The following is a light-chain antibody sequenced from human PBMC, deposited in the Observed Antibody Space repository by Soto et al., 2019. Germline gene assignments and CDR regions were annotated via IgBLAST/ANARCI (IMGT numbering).Light chain of an antibody. V-gene: IGKV4-1*01. CDR2: WAS. Sequence: DIVMTQSPDSLAVSLGERVTINCKSSQSLLLSSNNQNYLAWYQQKAGQPPKILISWASIRESGVPDRFSGDGSGTDFTLTISRLQAEEVAVYYCHHYLPIPVTFGG. CDR1: QSLLLSSNNQNY. CDR3: HHYLPIPVT. J-gene: IGKJ4*02.